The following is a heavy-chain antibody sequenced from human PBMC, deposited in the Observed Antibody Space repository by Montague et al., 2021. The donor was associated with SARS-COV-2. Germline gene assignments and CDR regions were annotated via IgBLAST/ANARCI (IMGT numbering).Heavy chain of an antibody. Sequence: SLRLSCAASGFTSGDYQMTWVRQAPGKGLQWVVNINQDETAKTYVDSVKDRFTISRDNAKNSLILQMNSLKDEDTAVYYCARSPRGSWAGWDDHWGQGTLVTVSS. V-gene: IGHV3-7*01. CDR3: ARSPRGSWAGWDDH. D-gene: IGHD6-19*01. CDR1: GFTSGDYQ. J-gene: IGHJ4*02. CDR2: INQDETAK.